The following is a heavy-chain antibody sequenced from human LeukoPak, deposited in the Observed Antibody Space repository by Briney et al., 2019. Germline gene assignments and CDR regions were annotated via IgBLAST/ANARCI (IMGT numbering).Heavy chain of an antibody. V-gene: IGHV3-30*18. Sequence: GGPLRLSCTASGFTFSSYGMHWVRQAPGKGLEWVAVISYDGSNKYYADSVKGRFTISRDNSKNTLYLQMNSLRAEDTAVYYCAKEGITMVRGVPYYYGMDVWGKGTTVTVSS. CDR3: AKEGITMVRGVPYYYGMDV. J-gene: IGHJ6*04. D-gene: IGHD3-10*01. CDR1: GFTFSSYG. CDR2: ISYDGSNK.